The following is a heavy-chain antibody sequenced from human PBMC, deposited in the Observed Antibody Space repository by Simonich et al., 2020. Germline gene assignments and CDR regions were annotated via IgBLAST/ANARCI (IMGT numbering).Heavy chain of an antibody. CDR3: ARDRYCSGGSCYYFDY. CDR1: GFTFSSYG. Sequence: QVQLVESGGGVVQPGRSLRLSCAASGFTFSSYGMHWVRQAPGKGLEGGAVIWHDGSNKYYADSVKGRFTIYRDNSKTTLYLQMNSLRAEDTAVYYCARDRYCSGGSCYYFDYWGQGTLVTVSS. CDR2: IWHDGSNK. J-gene: IGHJ4*02. V-gene: IGHV3-33*01. D-gene: IGHD2-15*01.